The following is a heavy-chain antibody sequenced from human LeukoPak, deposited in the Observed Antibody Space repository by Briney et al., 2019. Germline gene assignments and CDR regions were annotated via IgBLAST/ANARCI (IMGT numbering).Heavy chain of an antibody. Sequence: VASVKVSCKASGGTFSSYAISWVRQAPGQGLEWMGGIIPIFGTANYAQKFQGRVTITADESTSTAYMELSSLRSEDTAVYYCARKAPGYDSVGFDYWGQGTLVTVSS. V-gene: IGHV1-69*01. J-gene: IGHJ4*02. CDR1: GGTFSSYA. CDR3: ARKAPGYDSVGFDY. CDR2: IIPIFGTA. D-gene: IGHD5-12*01.